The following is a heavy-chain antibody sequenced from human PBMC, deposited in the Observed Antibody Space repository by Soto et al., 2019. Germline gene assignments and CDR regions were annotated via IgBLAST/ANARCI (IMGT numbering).Heavy chain of an antibody. J-gene: IGHJ4*02. CDR2: IGTAGDT. V-gene: IGHV3-13*04. D-gene: IGHD3-9*01. Sequence: EVQLVESGGGLVQPGGSLRLSCAASGFTFSSYDMHWVRQATGKGLEWVSAIGTAGDTYYPGSVKGRFTISRENAKNSLYLQMNSLRAGYTAVYYCARAIDYDILTGYPAPPDYWGQGTLVTVSS. CDR3: ARAIDYDILTGYPAPPDY. CDR1: GFTFSSYD.